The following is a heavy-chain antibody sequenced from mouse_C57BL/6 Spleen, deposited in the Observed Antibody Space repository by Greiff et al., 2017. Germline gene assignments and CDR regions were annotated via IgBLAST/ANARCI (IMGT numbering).Heavy chain of an antibody. Sequence: EVQLQQSGPELVKPGASVKISCKASGYTFTDYYMNWVKQSHGKSLEWIGDINPNNGGTSYNQKFKGKATLTVDKSSSTAYMELRSLTSEDSAVYYCARGDGEKFAYWGQGTLVTVSA. CDR2: INPNNGGT. J-gene: IGHJ3*01. V-gene: IGHV1-26*01. D-gene: IGHD2-3*01. CDR1: GYTFTDYY. CDR3: ARGDGEKFAY.